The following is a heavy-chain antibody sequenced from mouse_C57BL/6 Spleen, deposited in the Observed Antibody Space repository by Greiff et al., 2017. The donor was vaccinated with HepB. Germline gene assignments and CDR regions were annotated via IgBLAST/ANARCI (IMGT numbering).Heavy chain of an antibody. D-gene: IGHD2-2*01. J-gene: IGHJ3*01. CDR3: ARGGYDSAWFAY. CDR1: GFTFSDYG. CDR2: ISSDSSTI. Sequence: DVKLVESGGGLVKPGGSLKLSCAASGFTFSDYGMHWVRQAPEMGLEWVAYISSDSSTIYYADTVKGRFTISRDNAKNTLFLQMTSLRSEDTAMYYCARGGYDSAWFAYWGQGTLVTVSA. V-gene: IGHV5-17*01.